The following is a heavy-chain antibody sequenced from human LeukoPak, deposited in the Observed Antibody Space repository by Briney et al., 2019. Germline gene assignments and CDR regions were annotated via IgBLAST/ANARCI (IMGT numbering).Heavy chain of an antibody. J-gene: IGHJ6*04. D-gene: IGHD3-10*02. CDR2: ISGSGGST. Sequence: GGSLRLSCAASGFTFSSYGMSWVRQAPGKGLEWVSAISGSGGSTYYADSVKGRFTISRDNSKNTLYLHMNTLRADDTAVYYCAELGITMIGGVWGKGTTVTISS. CDR3: AELGITMIGGV. V-gene: IGHV3-23*01. CDR1: GFTFSSYG.